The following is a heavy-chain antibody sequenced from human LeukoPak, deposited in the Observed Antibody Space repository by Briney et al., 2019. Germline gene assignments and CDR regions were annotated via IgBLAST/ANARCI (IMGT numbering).Heavy chain of an antibody. Sequence: GGSLRLSCAASGFPFNAYWMHWVRQAPGKGLEWVANIKQDGSEKYYVDSVKGRFTISRDNAKNSLYLQMNSLRAEDTAVYYCARTRGLLLRSYYFDYWGQGTLVTVSS. CDR1: GFPFNAYW. V-gene: IGHV3-7*01. J-gene: IGHJ4*02. D-gene: IGHD3-22*01. CDR3: ARTRGLLLRSYYFDY. CDR2: IKQDGSEK.